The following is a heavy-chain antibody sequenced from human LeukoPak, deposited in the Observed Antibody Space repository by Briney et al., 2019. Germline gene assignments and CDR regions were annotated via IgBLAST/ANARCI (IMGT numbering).Heavy chain of an antibody. Sequence: GGSLRLSCAASGFTFSSYSMNWVRQAPGKGLEWVSSISSSSSYIYYADSVKGRFTISRDNAKNSLYLQMNSLRAEDTAVYYCARVTSIAAAGSFDYWGQGTLVTASS. V-gene: IGHV3-21*01. D-gene: IGHD6-13*01. J-gene: IGHJ4*02. CDR1: GFTFSSYS. CDR3: ARVTSIAAAGSFDY. CDR2: ISSSSSYI.